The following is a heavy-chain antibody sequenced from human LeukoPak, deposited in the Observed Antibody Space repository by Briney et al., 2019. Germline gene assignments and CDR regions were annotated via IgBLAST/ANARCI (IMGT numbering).Heavy chain of an antibody. V-gene: IGHV5-51*01. D-gene: IGHD2-21*01. CDR1: EYSFSTDW. J-gene: IGHJ6*02. CDR3: VRVLWTWALNCYYGMDV. Sequence: GESLKISCMCYEYSFSTDWIGWVRQMPAKGLEWMGIIYPGDSDTRYSPSFQGQVTISADKSISTAYLQWSSLKASDTAMYYCVRVLWTWALNCYYGMDVWGQGTTVTVSS. CDR2: IYPGDSDT.